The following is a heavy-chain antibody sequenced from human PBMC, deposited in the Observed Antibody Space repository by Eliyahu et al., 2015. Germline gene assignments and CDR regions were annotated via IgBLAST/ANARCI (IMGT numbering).Heavy chain of an antibody. D-gene: IGHD1-14*01. CDR3: AQEGPTGTSIPLAY. V-gene: IGHV3-23*01. CDR1: GSTFSIDA. CDR2: ISGSSDRT. J-gene: IGHJ4*02. Sequence: QLLESGGGFIQPGGSLRLSCVGSGSTFSIDAMTWVRQAPGKGLHWVASISGSSDRTFYADSVKGRITISRDNSKKTLYLQLNNLRVDDTAMYYCAQEGPTGTSIPLAYWGQGTLVTVSP.